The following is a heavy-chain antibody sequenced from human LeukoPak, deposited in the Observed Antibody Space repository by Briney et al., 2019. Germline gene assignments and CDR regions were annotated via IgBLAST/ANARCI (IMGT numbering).Heavy chain of an antibody. CDR2: THYSGTT. CDR1: GGSITNYY. Sequence: PSETLSLTCSVSGGSITNYYWNWIRQPPGKGLEWIGYTHYSGTTNHNPSLQSRVTISVDTSKNQFSLQLISVTAADTAVYYCARVSPQVPYYYYGMDVWGKGTTVTVSS. J-gene: IGHJ6*04. CDR3: ARVSPQVPYYYYGMDV. V-gene: IGHV4-59*01. D-gene: IGHD2-2*01.